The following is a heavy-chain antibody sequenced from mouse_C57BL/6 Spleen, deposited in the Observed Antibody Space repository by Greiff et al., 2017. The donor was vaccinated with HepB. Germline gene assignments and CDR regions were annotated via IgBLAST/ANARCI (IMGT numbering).Heavy chain of an antibody. CDR1: GYTFTDYY. CDR3: ARSEILGLLAMDY. V-gene: IGHV1-76*01. CDR2: IYPGSGNT. D-gene: IGHD4-1*01. J-gene: IGHJ4*01. Sequence: VQVVESGAELVRPGASVKLSCKASGYTFTDYYINWVKQRPGQGLEWIARIYPGSGNTYYNEKFKGKATLTAEKSSSTAYMQLSSLTSEDSAVYFCARSEILGLLAMDYWGQGTSVTVSS.